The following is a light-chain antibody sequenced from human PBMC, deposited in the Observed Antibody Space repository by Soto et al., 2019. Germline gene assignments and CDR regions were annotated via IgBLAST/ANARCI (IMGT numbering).Light chain of an antibody. V-gene: IGLV2-14*01. J-gene: IGLJ1*01. CDR2: DVT. CDR3: SSYTSSSSYV. CDR1: SSDVGGYKY. Sequence: QSSLTKPASVSGSPGQSITIYCTGTSSDVGGYKYVSWYQQRPGKAPRLMIYDVTNRPSGVSNRFSGSKSGNTASLTISGLQAEDEADYYCSSYTSSSSYVFGTGTKVTVL.